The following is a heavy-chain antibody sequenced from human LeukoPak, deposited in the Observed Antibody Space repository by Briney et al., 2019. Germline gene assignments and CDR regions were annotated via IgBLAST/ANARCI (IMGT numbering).Heavy chain of an antibody. V-gene: IGHV6-1*01. CDR1: GDSVSSNSAA. D-gene: IGHD3-22*01. J-gene: IGHJ6*02. CDR3: ARAHYYDSSGHSFGMDV. Sequence: SQTLSLTCAISGDSVSSNSAAWNWIRQSPSRGLEWLGRTYYRSKWYNDYAVSVKSRITINPDTSKNQLSLQLNSVAPEDTAVYYCARAHYYDSSGHSFGMDVWGQGTAVTVSS. CDR2: TYYRSKWYN.